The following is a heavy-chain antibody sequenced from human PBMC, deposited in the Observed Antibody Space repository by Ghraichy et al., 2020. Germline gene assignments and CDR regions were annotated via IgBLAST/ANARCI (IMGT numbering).Heavy chain of an antibody. J-gene: IGHJ3*02. V-gene: IGHV4-59*01. CDR1: GGSITNYY. CDR3: ARANFYGTNSRGAFEI. CDR2: ISYSGNT. Sequence: SQTLSLTCTVSGGSITNYYWSWIRQAPWKGLEWIGYISYSGNTHYNPSLQSRITISIDTSKNQFSLKLNSVTAADTAVYYCARANFYGTNSRGAFEIWGQGTLVTVSS. D-gene: IGHD4/OR15-4a*01.